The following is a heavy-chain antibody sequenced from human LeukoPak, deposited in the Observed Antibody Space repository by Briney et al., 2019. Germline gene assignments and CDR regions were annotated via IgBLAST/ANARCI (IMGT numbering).Heavy chain of an antibody. D-gene: IGHD2-8*01. Sequence: SETLSLTCTVSRSSISSGYYWGWIRQPPGKGLEWIRSIYHSGSTYYNPSLKSRVTISVDTSKNQFSLKLSSVTAADTAVYYSARESVLKVYAKQFDYWGQGTLVTASS. J-gene: IGHJ4*02. V-gene: IGHV4-38-2*02. CDR2: IYHSGST. CDR1: RSSISSGYY. CDR3: ARESVLKVYAKQFDY.